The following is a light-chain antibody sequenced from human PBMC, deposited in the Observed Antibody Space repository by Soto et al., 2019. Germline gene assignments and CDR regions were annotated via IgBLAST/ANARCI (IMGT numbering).Light chain of an antibody. CDR3: QQYNNWPLT. CDR2: AAS. J-gene: IGKJ4*01. CDR1: QSVNSD. Sequence: EIVMTQSPATLSVSPGERATLSCRASQSVNSDLAWYRQKPGQAPRLLIYAASTRATGIPARFSGSGSGTEFTLTISSLQSEDFAVYYCQQYNNWPLTFGGGTKVEIK. V-gene: IGKV3-15*01.